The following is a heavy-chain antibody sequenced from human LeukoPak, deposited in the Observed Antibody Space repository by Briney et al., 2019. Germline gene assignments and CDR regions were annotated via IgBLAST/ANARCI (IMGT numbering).Heavy chain of an antibody. CDR3: AKGQVFQCDY. J-gene: IGHJ4*02. CDR2: ISGSGGST. Sequence: GGSLRLSCAASGFTFSNSAINWVRQAPGKGLEWVSAISGSGGSTYYANSVKGPFTISRDNSRNTLYLQMNSLRAEDTAVYYCAKGQVFQCDYWGQGTLVTVSS. D-gene: IGHD2/OR15-2a*01. V-gene: IGHV3-23*01. CDR1: GFTFSNSA.